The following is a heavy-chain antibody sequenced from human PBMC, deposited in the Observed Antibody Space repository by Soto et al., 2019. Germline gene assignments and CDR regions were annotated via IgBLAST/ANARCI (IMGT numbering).Heavy chain of an antibody. CDR3: ARENPDTAGGAFDI. V-gene: IGHV3-33*01. J-gene: IGHJ3*02. CDR2: IWYDGSNK. D-gene: IGHD5-18*01. CDR1: GFTFSSYG. Sequence: QVQLVESGGGVVQPGRSLRLSCAASGFTFSSYGMHWVRQAPGKGLEWVAVIWYDGSNKYYADSVKGRFTISRDNSKNTLYLQMNSLRAEDTAVYYCARENPDTAGGAFDIWGQGTMVTVSS.